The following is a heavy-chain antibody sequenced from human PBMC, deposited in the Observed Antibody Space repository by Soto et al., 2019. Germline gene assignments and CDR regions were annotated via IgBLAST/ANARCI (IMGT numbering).Heavy chain of an antibody. D-gene: IGHD1-26*01. Sequence: QVQLVQSGAEVKKPGSSVKVSCKASGGTFSSYAISWVRQAPGQGLEWMGGIIPLFGTPNYAQKFQGRVTITADESTSTAYMALSSLRSEDTAVYYCARNLVIGGSNSMGLNYFDYWGQGTLVTVSS. J-gene: IGHJ4*02. CDR3: ARNLVIGGSNSMGLNYFDY. CDR2: IIPLFGTP. CDR1: GGTFSSYA. V-gene: IGHV1-69*01.